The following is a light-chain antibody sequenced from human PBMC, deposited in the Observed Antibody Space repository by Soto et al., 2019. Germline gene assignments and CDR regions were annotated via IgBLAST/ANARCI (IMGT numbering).Light chain of an antibody. V-gene: IGLV7-46*01. CDR2: DTS. CDR1: TGAVTSGHY. CDR3: LLSYSGARSYV. Sequence: QAVVTQEPSLTVSPGGTVTLTCGSSTGAVTSGHYPYWFQQKPGQAPRTLIYDTSNKHSWTPARFSGSLLGGKAALTLSGAQPEDEDEYYCLLSYSGARSYVFGTGTKVTVL. J-gene: IGLJ1*01.